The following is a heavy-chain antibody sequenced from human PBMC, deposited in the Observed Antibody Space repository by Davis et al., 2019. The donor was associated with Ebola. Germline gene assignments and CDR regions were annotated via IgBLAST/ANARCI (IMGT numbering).Heavy chain of an antibody. CDR2: INADGSIT. CDR3: AKDLHSYGYESGAFDI. Sequence: HTGGSLRLSCAASGFSISNYWMHWVRQVPGKGLVWVSRINADGSITNYADSVKGRFTISRDNAKNTLYLQMNSLRAEDTAVYYCAKDLHSYGYESGAFDIWGQGTMVTVSS. D-gene: IGHD5-18*01. J-gene: IGHJ3*02. CDR1: GFSISNYW. V-gene: IGHV3-74*01.